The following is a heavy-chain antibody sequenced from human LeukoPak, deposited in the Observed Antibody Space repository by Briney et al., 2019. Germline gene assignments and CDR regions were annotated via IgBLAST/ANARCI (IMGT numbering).Heavy chain of an antibody. J-gene: IGHJ4*02. CDR3: ARSYDFWSGYYDY. CDR1: GGSISSYY. D-gene: IGHD3-3*01. V-gene: IGHV4-59*01. Sequence: PSETLSLTCTVSGGSISSYYWSWIRQPPGKGLEWIGYIYYSGSTNYNPSLKSRVTISVDTSKNQFSLKLSSVTAADTAVHYCARSYDFWSGYYDYWGQGTLVTVSS. CDR2: IYYSGST.